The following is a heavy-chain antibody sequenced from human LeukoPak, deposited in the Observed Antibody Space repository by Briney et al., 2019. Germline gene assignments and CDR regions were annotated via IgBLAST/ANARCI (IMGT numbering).Heavy chain of an antibody. CDR1: GFSYSSYA. Sequence: PGGSLRLSCAASGFSYSSYAMSWVHQAPGKALEWVAGTSASAGTTFYADSVKGRFTISRDNAKNTLYLQMNSLRAEDTAVYYCARSIAAAGTNWGQGTLVTVSS. V-gene: IGHV3-23*01. J-gene: IGHJ4*02. CDR3: ARSIAAAGTN. CDR2: TSASAGTT. D-gene: IGHD6-13*01.